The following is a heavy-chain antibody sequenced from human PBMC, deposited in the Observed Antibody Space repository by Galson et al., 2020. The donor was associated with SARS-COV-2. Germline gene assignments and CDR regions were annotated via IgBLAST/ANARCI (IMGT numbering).Heavy chain of an antibody. CDR3: AREGDGVVVPAAMKGIAARPYFDY. V-gene: IGHV4-61*02. CDR2: IYTSGST. Sequence: SETLSLTCTVSGGSISSGSYYWSWIRQPAGKGLEWIGRIYTSGSTNYNPSLKSRVTISVDTSKNQFSLKLSSVTAADTAVYYCAREGDGVVVPAAMKGIAARPYFDYWGQGTLVTVSS. D-gene: IGHD2-2*01. J-gene: IGHJ4*02. CDR1: GGSISSGSYY.